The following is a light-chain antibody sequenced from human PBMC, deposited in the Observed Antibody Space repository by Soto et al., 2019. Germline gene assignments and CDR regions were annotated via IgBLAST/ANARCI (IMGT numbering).Light chain of an antibody. Sequence: DIRMYQSPSSLSASVGDRVTITCRASQSISSYLNWYQQKPGKAPKLLIYAASSLQSGVPSRFSGSGSGTDFTLTISSLQPEDFATYYCQQSYSTPPTFGQGAKVAIK. J-gene: IGKJ1*01. CDR1: QSISSY. V-gene: IGKV1-39*01. CDR2: AAS. CDR3: QQSYSTPPT.